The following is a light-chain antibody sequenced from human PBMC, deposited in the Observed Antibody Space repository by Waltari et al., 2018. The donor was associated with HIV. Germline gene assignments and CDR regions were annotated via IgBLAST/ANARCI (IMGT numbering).Light chain of an antibody. Sequence: QSVLTQPPSVSGAPGQRVTISCSGSGSNIGAGYDVHWYQQLPGSAPKLLIYANTKRPSGVPDRFSGSKSCTSASLAITGLQAEDEADYYCQSYDSSLRGVFGGGTKLTVL. V-gene: IGLV1-40*01. CDR2: ANT. CDR3: QSYDSSLRGV. CDR1: GSNIGAGYD. J-gene: IGLJ3*02.